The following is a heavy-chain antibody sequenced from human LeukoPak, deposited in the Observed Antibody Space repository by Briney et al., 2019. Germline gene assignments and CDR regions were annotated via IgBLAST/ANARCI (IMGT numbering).Heavy chain of an antibody. CDR1: GGSISSYY. CDR3: ASRKGLLTKGLVDY. V-gene: IGHV4-59*12. CDR2: IYYSGST. D-gene: IGHD2-8*01. Sequence: PSETLSLTCTVSGGSISSYYWSWIRQPPGKGLEWIGYIYYSGSTNYNPSLKSRVTISVDRSKNQFSLKLSSVTAADTAVYYCASRKGLLTKGLVDYWGQGTLVTVSS. J-gene: IGHJ4*02.